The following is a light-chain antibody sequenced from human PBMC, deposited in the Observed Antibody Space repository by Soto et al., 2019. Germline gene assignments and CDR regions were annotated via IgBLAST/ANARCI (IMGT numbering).Light chain of an antibody. CDR3: GTWDSSLSAGV. V-gene: IGLV1-51*02. CDR1: SSNIGNNY. J-gene: IGLJ1*01. CDR2: ENN. Sequence: QSVLTQPPSVSAAPGQKVTISCSGSSSNIGNNYVSWYQQHPGTAPKLLIYENNKRPSGIPDRFSGSKSGTSATLGITGLQTGDEADYYCGTWDSSLSAGVFGTGTKVTVL.